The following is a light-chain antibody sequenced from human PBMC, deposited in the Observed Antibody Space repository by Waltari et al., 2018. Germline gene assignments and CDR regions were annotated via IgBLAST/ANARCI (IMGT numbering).Light chain of an antibody. CDR2: EVS. CDR3: CSYASSITYV. V-gene: IGLV2-23*02. Sequence: QSALTQPASVSGSPGQSITISCPGTRSDVGSYNLVSWSQQHPGKAPQLMVYEVSKRPSGVSNRFSGSKSGNTASLTISGLQAEDEADYYCCSYASSITYVFGTGTKVTVL. J-gene: IGLJ1*01. CDR1: RSDVGSYNL.